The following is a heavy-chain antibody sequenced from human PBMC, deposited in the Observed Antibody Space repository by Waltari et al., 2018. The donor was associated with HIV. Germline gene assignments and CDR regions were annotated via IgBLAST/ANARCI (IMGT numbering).Heavy chain of an antibody. CDR2: IIPMVGVP. CDR3: AHYGGSSFDF. Sequence: QVQLVQSGAEVKKLGSSVQVHCKASGGYLPSYTITWVRQAPGQALEWMGSIIPMVGVPIYAQDFQGRVTLTADISTSTAYMELRSLTSEDTALYFCAHYGGSSFDFWGQGTLVTVAS. V-gene: IGHV1-69*02. J-gene: IGHJ4*02. D-gene: IGHD2-15*01. CDR1: GGYLPSYT.